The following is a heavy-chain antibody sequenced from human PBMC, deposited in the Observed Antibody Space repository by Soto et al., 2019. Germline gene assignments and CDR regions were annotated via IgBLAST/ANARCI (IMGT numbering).Heavy chain of an antibody. J-gene: IGHJ5*02. CDR3: ARDYFYGSGTTSGYWFDP. CDR2: IYSSGST. V-gene: IGHV4-4*07. CDR1: GGSISSYD. D-gene: IGHD3-10*01. Sequence: PSETLSLTCTVSGGSISSYDCSWIRQPAGKGLEWVGVIYSSGSTDYNPSLRSRVSMSIDTSKNQFSLKLSSVTAADTAVYYCARDYFYGSGTTSGYWFDPWGQGYLVTVSS.